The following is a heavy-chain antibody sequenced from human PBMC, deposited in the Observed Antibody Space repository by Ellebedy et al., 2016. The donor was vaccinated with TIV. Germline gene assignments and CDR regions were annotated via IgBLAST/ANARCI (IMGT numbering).Heavy chain of an antibody. CDR1: GFTFSSYW. D-gene: IGHD3-3*01. CDR2: IKQDGSEK. V-gene: IGHV3-7*01. J-gene: IGHJ6*02. CDR3: ARDDGTIFGVVISGGMDV. Sequence: PGGSLRLSCAASGFTFSSYWMSWVRQAPGKGLEWVANIKQDGSEKYYVDSVKGRFTISRDNAKNTLYLQMNSLRAEDTAVYYCARDDGTIFGVVISGGMDVWGQGTTVTVSS.